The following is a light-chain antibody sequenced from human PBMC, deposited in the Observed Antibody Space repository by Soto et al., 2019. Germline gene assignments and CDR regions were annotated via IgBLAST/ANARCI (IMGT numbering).Light chain of an antibody. Sequence: DIQMNQSPSTLSAYVGERGTSTCRASQSIGRWLAWYQQKPGKAPKVLIYDASTLKSGVPSRFSGSGSGTDFTLTISSLQPDDFAIYYCQQYNSYWTFGQGAKVDI. J-gene: IGKJ1*01. CDR2: DAS. V-gene: IGKV1-5*01. CDR3: QQYNSYWT. CDR1: QSIGRW.